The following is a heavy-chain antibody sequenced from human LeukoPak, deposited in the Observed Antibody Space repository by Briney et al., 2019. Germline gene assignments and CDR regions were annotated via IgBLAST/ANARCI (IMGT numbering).Heavy chain of an antibody. CDR2: IYTTGTT. J-gene: IGHJ4*02. Sequence: SETLSLTCTVSSGSIRSYYWGWVRQPPGKGLEWIGRIYTTGTTQYNPSLKSRITMSVDTSTNQFSLNVRSMTAADTAVYYCGRLGYTARLYFFDHWSQG. CDR1: SGSIRSYY. CDR3: GRLGYTARLYFFDH. V-gene: IGHV4-4*07. D-gene: IGHD2-2*02.